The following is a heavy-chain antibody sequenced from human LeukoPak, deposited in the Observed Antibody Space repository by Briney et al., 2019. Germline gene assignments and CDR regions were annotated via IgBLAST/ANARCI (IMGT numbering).Heavy chain of an antibody. V-gene: IGHV4-30-4*08. CDR3: ARGNVETNLDY. J-gene: IGHJ4*02. CDR2: IYYSGDS. CDR1: GGSVSSDDYY. Sequence: SETLSLTCTVSGGSVSSDDYYWSWIRQPPGKGLEWIGYIYYSGDSYYDPSLKSRVTMSVDTSKNQFSLMLNSVTAADTAVYYCARGNVETNLDYWGRGTLVTVSS. D-gene: IGHD5-24*01.